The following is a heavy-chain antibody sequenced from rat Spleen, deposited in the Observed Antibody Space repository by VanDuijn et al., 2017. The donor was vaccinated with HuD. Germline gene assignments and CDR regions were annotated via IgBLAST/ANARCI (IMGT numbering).Heavy chain of an antibody. CDR1: GFTFSDYA. V-gene: IGHV5-17*01. Sequence: EVQLVESDGGLVQPGRSLKLSCAASGFTFSDYAMAWVRQAPEKGLEWVATVIYDGSTTYYRDSVKGRFTISRDNAKTTLYLQIDSLRSEDTATYYCARHYYNDYWGQGVMVTVSS. CDR3: ARHYYNDY. J-gene: IGHJ2*01. CDR2: VIYDGSTT.